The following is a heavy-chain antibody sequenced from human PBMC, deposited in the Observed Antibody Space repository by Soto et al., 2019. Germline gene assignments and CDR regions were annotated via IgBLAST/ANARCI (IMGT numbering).Heavy chain of an antibody. D-gene: IGHD3-10*01. CDR2: IIPIFGTA. J-gene: IGHJ6*02. V-gene: IGHV1-69*13. CDR3: ARVPMVRGVIIPPMSYYYYYGMDV. Sequence: GASVKVSCKASGGTFSSYAISWVRQAPGQGLEWMGGIIPIFGTANYAQKFQGRVTITADESTSTAYMELSSLRSEDTAVYYCARVPMVRGVIIPPMSYYYYYGMDVWGQGTTVTVSS. CDR1: GGTFSSYA.